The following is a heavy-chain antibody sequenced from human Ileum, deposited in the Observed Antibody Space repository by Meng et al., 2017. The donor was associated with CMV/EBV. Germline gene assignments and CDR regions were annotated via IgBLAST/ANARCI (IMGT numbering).Heavy chain of an antibody. J-gene: IGHJ5*02. CDR3: AREDIVVVPAAIEGGSWFDH. D-gene: IGHD2-2*01. CDR1: GGTFSNYA. V-gene: IGHV1-69*05. CDR2: IIPIFDTA. Sequence: SVKVSCKASGGTFSNYAISWVRQAPGQGLEWMGGIIPIFDTANYAQRFQGRVTITTDESTSTAYMELSSLRSEDTAMYYCAREDIVVVPAAIEGGSWFDHWGQGTLVTVSS.